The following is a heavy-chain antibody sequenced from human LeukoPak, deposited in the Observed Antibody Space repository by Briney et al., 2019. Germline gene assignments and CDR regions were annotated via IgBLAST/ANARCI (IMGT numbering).Heavy chain of an antibody. V-gene: IGHV3-9*01. Sequence: GGSLRLSCAASGFTFDDYAMHWVRQAPGKGLEWVSGISWNSGSIGYADSVKGRFTISRDNAKNSLYLQMNSLRAEDTAAYYCARDRSGSYDYWGQGTLVTVSS. J-gene: IGHJ4*02. CDR2: ISWNSGSI. CDR3: ARDRSGSYDY. D-gene: IGHD1-26*01. CDR1: GFTFDDYA.